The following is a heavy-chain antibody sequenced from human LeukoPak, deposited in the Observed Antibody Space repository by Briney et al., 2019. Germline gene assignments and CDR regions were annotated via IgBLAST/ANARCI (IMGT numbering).Heavy chain of an antibody. Sequence: SVKVSCKASGGTLSSYAISWVRQAPGQGLEWMGGIIPIFGTANYAQKLQGRVTMTTDTSTSTAYMELRSLRSDDTAVYYCARGGSLGVDYWGQGTLVTVSS. CDR1: GGTLSSYA. CDR2: IIPIFGTA. CDR3: ARGGSLGVDY. J-gene: IGHJ4*02. V-gene: IGHV1-69*05. D-gene: IGHD1-26*01.